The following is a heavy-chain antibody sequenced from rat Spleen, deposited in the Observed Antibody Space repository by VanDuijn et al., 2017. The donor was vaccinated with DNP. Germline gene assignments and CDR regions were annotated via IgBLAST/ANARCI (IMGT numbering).Heavy chain of an antibody. D-gene: IGHD1-12*02. CDR3: ANFNSYDGTF. Sequence: EVQLVESGGGLVQPGGSLKLSCAASGFTFTNFYMAWVRQAPGQGLEWVASITTDGGDTYYPDSVKGRFTISRDNADNTVYLQMNSLRSEDTATYYCANFNSYDGTFWGQGVMVTVSS. CDR1: GFTFTNFY. CDR2: ITTDGGDT. J-gene: IGHJ2*01. V-gene: IGHV5-25*01.